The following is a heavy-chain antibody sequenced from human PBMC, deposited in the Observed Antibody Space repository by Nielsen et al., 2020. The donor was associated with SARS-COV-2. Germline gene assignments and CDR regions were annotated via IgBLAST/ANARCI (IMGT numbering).Heavy chain of an antibody. D-gene: IGHD5-12*01. CDR2: INSDGSST. J-gene: IGHJ4*02. CDR1: GFPFSSYW. V-gene: IGHV3-74*01. CDR3: ARRRGYDYGVDY. Sequence: GESLKISCAASGFPFSSYWMHWVRQAPGKGLVWVSRINSDGSSTSYADSVKGRFTISRDNAKNTLYLQMNSLRAEDTAVYYCARRRGYDYGVDYWGQGTLVTVSS.